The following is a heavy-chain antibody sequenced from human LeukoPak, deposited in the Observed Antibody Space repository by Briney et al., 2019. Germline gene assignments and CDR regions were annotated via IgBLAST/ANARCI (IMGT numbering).Heavy chain of an antibody. CDR1: GFIFSTYG. V-gene: IGHV3-33*01. CDR2: IWYDGSNE. Sequence: PGGSLRLSCEASGFIFSTYGMNWVRQAPGKGLEWVAIIWYDGSNEYYADSVKGRFTISRDNSKNTVYLQMNSLKTEDTAVYYCARVIGWSLFDCWGQGTLVTVSS. D-gene: IGHD2-15*01. CDR3: ARVIGWSLFDC. J-gene: IGHJ4*02.